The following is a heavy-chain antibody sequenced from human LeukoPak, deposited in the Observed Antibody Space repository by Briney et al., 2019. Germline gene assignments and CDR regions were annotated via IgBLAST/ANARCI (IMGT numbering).Heavy chain of an antibody. CDR3: AKETYCSSTSCRSQYFQH. CDR2: IRYDGSNK. CDR1: GFTFSSYG. Sequence: GGSLGLSCAASGFTFSSYGMHWVRQAPGKGLEWVAFIRYDGSNKYYADSVKGRFTISRDNSKNTLYLQMNSLRAEDTAVYYCAKETYCSSTSCRSQYFQHWGQGTLVTVSS. D-gene: IGHD2-2*01. J-gene: IGHJ1*01. V-gene: IGHV3-30*02.